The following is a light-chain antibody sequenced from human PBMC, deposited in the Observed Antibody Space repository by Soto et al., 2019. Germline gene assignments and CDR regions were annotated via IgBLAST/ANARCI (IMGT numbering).Light chain of an antibody. CDR3: QQNYNTPPT. CDR2: AAS. V-gene: IGKV1-39*01. CDR1: QSISSY. J-gene: IGKJ1*01. Sequence: DIQMTQSPSSLSASVGDKVTITCRASQSISSYLHWYQQKPGKAPKLLIYAASSLQSGVPSRFSGSGSGTDFTLTISSLQPEDFATYYCQQNYNTPPTFGQGTTVEIK.